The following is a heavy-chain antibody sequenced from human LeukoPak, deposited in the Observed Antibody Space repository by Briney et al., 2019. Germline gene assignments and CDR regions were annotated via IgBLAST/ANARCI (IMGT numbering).Heavy chain of an antibody. CDR2: LTGSGGNT. J-gene: IGHJ6*03. Sequence: LGGSLRLSCAASGFTFSSYAMSWVRQASGKGLEWVSGLTGSGGNTYYADSVKGRFTISRDNSKNMLSLQMNSLRAEDAAVYYCVKFRGIQHYNYHMDVWGKGTTVTVSS. CDR3: VKFRGIQHYNYHMDV. V-gene: IGHV3-23*01. CDR1: GFTFSSYA. D-gene: IGHD3-10*01.